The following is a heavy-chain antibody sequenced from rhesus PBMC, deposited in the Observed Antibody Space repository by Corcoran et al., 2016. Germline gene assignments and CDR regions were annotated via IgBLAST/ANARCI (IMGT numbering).Heavy chain of an antibody. V-gene: IGHV3S5*01. D-gene: IGHD6-31*01. CDR2: ISNGGGNT. CDR1: GFTFSSYG. CDR3: AKQRLALDY. J-gene: IGHJ4*01. Sequence: EVQLVESGGALVQPGGSLRLSCAASGFTFSSYGMSWVRQAQGKGLEWVSYISNGGGNTYYADSVKGRFTISRNNSKNPLSLQMNSLRATETAVYYCAKQRLALDYWGQGVLVTVSS.